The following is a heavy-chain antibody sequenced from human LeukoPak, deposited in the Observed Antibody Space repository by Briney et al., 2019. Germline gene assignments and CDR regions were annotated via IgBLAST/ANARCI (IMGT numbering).Heavy chain of an antibody. CDR2: INHSGST. CDR1: GGSFSGYY. V-gene: IGHV4-34*01. CDR3: ARVRLRGFYFDY. J-gene: IGHJ4*02. D-gene: IGHD4-17*01. Sequence: SEALSLTRAVYGGSFSGYYWSWIRQPPGKGLEWIGEINHSGSTNYNPSLKSRVTISVDTSKNQFSLKLSSVTAADTAVYYCARVRLRGFYFDYWGQGTLVTVSS.